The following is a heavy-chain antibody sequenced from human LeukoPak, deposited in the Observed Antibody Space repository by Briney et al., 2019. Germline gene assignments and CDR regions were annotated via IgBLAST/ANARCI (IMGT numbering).Heavy chain of an antibody. CDR1: GGSISSRSYY. V-gene: IGHV4-39*01. D-gene: IGHD3-3*01. CDR2: IYYSGST. Sequence: PSETLSLTCTVSGGSISSRSYYWGWIRQPPGKGLEWIGSIYYSGSTYYNPSLKSRVTISVDTSKNQFSLKLSSVTAADTAVYYCASIFWSGYYQFDYWGQGTPVTVSS. J-gene: IGHJ4*02. CDR3: ASIFWSGYYQFDY.